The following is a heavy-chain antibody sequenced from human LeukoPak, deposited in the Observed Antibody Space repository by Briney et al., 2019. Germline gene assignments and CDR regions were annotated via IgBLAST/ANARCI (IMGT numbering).Heavy chain of an antibody. D-gene: IGHD3-9*01. J-gene: IGHJ6*02. CDR3: ARDPDKATYGMDV. CDR2: IWFDGSNK. Sequence: PGGSLRLSCAASGFTFSSYGMHWVRQAPGKGLEWVAVIWFDGSNKNYADSVKGRFTISRDNPKNTLYLQMSSLRVEDTAVYYCARDPDKATYGMDVWGQGTTVTVSS. CDR1: GFTFSSYG. V-gene: IGHV3-33*01.